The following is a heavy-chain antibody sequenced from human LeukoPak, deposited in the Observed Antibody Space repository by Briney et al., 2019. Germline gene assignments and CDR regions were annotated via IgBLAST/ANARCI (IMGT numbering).Heavy chain of an antibody. D-gene: IGHD1-1*01. CDR2: IRYDGSNK. CDR1: GFTFSSYG. Sequence: PGGSLRLSCAASGFTFSSYGMHWVRQAPGKGLEWVAFIRYDGSNKYYADSVKGRFTISRDNSKNTLYLQMNSLRAEDTAVYYCAKEMRLERAGPIDYWGQGTLVTVSS. J-gene: IGHJ4*02. V-gene: IGHV3-30*02. CDR3: AKEMRLERAGPIDY.